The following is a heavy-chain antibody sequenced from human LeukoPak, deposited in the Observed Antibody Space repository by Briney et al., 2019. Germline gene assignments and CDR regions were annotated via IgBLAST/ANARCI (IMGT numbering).Heavy chain of an antibody. CDR1: GFTFSSYA. D-gene: IGHD3-22*01. Sequence: GGSLRLSCAASGFTFSSYAMSWVRQAPGKGLEWVSAISGSGGTTYYADSVKGRFTISRDNSKNTLYLQMNSLRAEDTAVYYCAKDGDSSGYYRYYFDYWGQGTLVTVSS. V-gene: IGHV3-23*01. CDR3: AKDGDSSGYYRYYFDY. J-gene: IGHJ4*02. CDR2: ISGSGGTT.